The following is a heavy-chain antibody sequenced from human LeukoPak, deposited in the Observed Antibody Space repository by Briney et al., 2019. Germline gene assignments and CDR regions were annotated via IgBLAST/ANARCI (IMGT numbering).Heavy chain of an antibody. D-gene: IGHD1-14*01. CDR3: ASRTGVY. Sequence: PGGSLRLSCAASRFTLSSYWMHWVRQAPGKGLVWVSRINTDGSSTNYADSVKGRFTISRDNAMNTLYLQMNNLRAEDTAVCYCASRTGVYWGQGTLVSVSS. CDR2: INTDGSST. V-gene: IGHV3-74*01. J-gene: IGHJ4*02. CDR1: RFTLSSYW.